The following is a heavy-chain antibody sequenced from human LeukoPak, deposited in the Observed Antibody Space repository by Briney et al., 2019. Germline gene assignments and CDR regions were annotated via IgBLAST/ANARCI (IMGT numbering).Heavy chain of an antibody. D-gene: IGHD6-13*01. CDR1: GFTFSSHA. CDR3: ARDMRLYGSSGHFDS. J-gene: IGHJ4*02. CDR2: ILYDGSNK. Sequence: GGSLRLSCAASGFTFSSHALHWVRQAPGKGLEWVAVILYDGSNKFYVDSVKGRFSISRDNSKNTLYLQMNSPRVEDTAVYYCARDMRLYGSSGHFDSWGQGTLVTVSS. V-gene: IGHV3-30*01.